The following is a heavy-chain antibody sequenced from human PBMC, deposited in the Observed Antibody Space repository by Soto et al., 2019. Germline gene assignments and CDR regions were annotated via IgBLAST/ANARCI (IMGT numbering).Heavy chain of an antibody. Sequence: SVKVSCKASGGTFSSYTISWVRQAPGQGLEWMGRIIPILAIANYAQKFQGRVTITADKSTSTAYMELSSLRSEDTAVYYCARDQEYCTNGICYRAFDYWGQGTLVTVS. CDR2: IIPILAIA. V-gene: IGHV1-69*04. J-gene: IGHJ4*02. CDR1: GGTFSSYT. D-gene: IGHD2-8*01. CDR3: ARDQEYCTNGICYRAFDY.